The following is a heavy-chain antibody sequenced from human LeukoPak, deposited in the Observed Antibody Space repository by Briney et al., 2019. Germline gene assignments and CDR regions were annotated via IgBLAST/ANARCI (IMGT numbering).Heavy chain of an antibody. J-gene: IGHJ3*02. CDR2: IHQSGST. V-gene: IGHV4-59*02. CDR3: ARHRSPYGDAFDI. CDR1: GDSVSSYY. D-gene: IGHD4-17*01. Sequence: PSETLSLTCTVSGDSVSSYYWNWIRQPPGKGPEWIGYIHQSGSTNNNPSLRSRVTMSVDTSRNQFSLDLISVTAADTAVYYCARHRSPYGDAFDIWGQGTMVTVSS.